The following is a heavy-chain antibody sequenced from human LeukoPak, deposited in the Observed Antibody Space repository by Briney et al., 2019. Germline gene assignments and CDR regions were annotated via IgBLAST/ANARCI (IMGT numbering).Heavy chain of an antibody. CDR2: ISSGGGTI. J-gene: IGHJ5*02. CDR3: ARDRYFEQWLGRGTWFDA. Sequence: KTGGSLRLSCVGSGFIFGDYYMSWIRRAPGKGLEWISYISSGGGTIYYGDSVKGRFTISRDNAKNSMYLQMDSLRDEDTAVYYCARDRYFEQWLGRGTWFDAWGQGTLVTVSS. CDR1: GFIFGDYY. D-gene: IGHD6-19*01. V-gene: IGHV3-11*01.